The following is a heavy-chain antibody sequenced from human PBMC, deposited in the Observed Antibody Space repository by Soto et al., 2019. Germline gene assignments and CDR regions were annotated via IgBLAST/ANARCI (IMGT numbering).Heavy chain of an antibody. J-gene: IGHJ4*02. CDR2: ISGSGGST. CDR3: AKGEDIVVVQAAHFDY. Sequence: AISGSGGSTYYADSVKGRFTISRDNSKNTLYLQMNSLRAEDTAVYYCAKGEDIVVVQAAHFDYWGQGTLVTVSS. V-gene: IGHV3-23*01. D-gene: IGHD2-2*01.